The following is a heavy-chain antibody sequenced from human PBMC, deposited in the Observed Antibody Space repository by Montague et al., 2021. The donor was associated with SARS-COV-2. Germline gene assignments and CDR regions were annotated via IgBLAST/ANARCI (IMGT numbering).Heavy chain of an antibody. V-gene: IGHV3-74*01. D-gene: IGHD5-12*01. CDR1: GFTFSSYW. CDR3: ARDIVAPYYFDY. J-gene: IGHJ4*02. CDR2: INSDGSSK. Sequence: SLRLSCAASGFTFSSYWMHWVRQAPGKGLVWVSRINSDGSSKSYADSVKGRFTISRDNAKNTLYLQMNSLRAEDTAVYYCARDIVAPYYFDYWGQGTLVTVSS.